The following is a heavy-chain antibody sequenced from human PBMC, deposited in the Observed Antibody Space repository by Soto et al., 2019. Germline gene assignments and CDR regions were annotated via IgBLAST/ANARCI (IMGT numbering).Heavy chain of an antibody. CDR2: MAPFSGNT. J-gene: IGHJ3*01. D-gene: IGHD2-15*01. CDR3: ARGLCTGGTCYGLTFDL. Sequence: ASVKVSCKASGFTFTSFDISWLRQATGQGLEWMGWMAPFSGNTGSAQKFQGRISLTRNTSINTAYMELTGLTSDDTAMYYCARGLCTGGTCYGLTFDLWGQGTAVTVSS. V-gene: IGHV1-8*01. CDR1: GFTFTSFD.